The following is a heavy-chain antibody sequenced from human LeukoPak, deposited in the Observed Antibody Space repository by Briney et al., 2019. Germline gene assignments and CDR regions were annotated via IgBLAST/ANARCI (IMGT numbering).Heavy chain of an antibody. V-gene: IGHV1-2*02. D-gene: IGHD2-8*02. Sequence: ASVKVSCKASGYTFDDENIHWVRQAPGQGLEWMGLINPKSGDTKYAQRLQGRVIMTRDTSISTAYMELSRLRFDDTAVYYCARRVEKLVGTNWYDPWGQGTLVPVSS. CDR3: ARRVEKLVGTNWYDP. J-gene: IGHJ5*02. CDR2: INPKSGDT. CDR1: GYTFDDEN.